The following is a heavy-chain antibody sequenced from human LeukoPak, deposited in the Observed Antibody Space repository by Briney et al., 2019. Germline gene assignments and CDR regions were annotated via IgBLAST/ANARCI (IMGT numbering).Heavy chain of an antibody. CDR2: IRSSSVDT. V-gene: IGHV3-11*05. J-gene: IGHJ6*02. CDR1: GFTFSDYY. Sequence: GGSLRLPCAASGFTFSDYYMSWIRQAPGKGLDWVSYIRSSSVDTDYADSLKGRFTLSRDNAKNSLYLQMNSRRAEDTAVYYCARGHYGMDVWGQGTTGTVSS. CDR3: ARGHYGMDV.